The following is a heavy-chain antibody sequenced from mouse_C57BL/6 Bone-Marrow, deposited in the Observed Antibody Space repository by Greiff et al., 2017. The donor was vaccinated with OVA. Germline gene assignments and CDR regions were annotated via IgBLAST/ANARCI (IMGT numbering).Heavy chain of an antibody. CDR3: ARWDLYFFDY. Sequence: VQLQQSGPELVKPGASVKISCKASGYAFSSSWMNWVKQRPGKGLEWIGRIYPGVGDTNYNGKFKGKATLTADKSSSTAYMQLSSLTSEDSAVYFCARWDLYFFDYWGQGTTLTVSS. CDR2: IYPGVGDT. CDR1: GYAFSSSW. J-gene: IGHJ2*01. D-gene: IGHD4-1*01. V-gene: IGHV1-82*01.